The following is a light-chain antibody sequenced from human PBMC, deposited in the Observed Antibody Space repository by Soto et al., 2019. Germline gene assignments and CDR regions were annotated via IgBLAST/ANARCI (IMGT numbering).Light chain of an antibody. CDR2: GKN. J-gene: IGLJ1*01. CDR3: QTHDSGLSTSNYV. V-gene: IGLV1-40*01. Sequence: QSALTQPPSVSGAPGQRVTISCTGRSSNIGSYDVHWYQQLPGAAPKLLIDGKNNRPSGVPDRFSGSKSGTSASLAITGLQAEDEAEYYCQTHDSGLSTSNYVFGTGTKVTVL. CDR1: SSNIGSYD.